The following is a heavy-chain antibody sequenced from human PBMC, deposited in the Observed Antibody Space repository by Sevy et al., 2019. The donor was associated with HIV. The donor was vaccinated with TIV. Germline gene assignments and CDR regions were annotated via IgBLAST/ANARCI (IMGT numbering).Heavy chain of an antibody. CDR2: ISDSAYST. Sequence: GGSLRLSCVASGFTFSTYAMNWVRQAPGKGLEWVSVISDSAYSTNYADFVNGRFTISRDNSKNTLYLQMNSLRAEDTAVYYCAKDWFYYYYGMDVWGQGTTVTVSS. CDR3: AKDWFYYYYGMDV. J-gene: IGHJ6*02. V-gene: IGHV3-23*01. D-gene: IGHD3-10*01. CDR1: GFTFSTYA.